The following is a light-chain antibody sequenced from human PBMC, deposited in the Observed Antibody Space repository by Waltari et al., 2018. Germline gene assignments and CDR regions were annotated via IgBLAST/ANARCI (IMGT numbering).Light chain of an antibody. CDR2: GPS. V-gene: IGKV3-20*01. CDR1: QSVSRAS. J-gene: IGKJ1*01. Sequence: EMVLTHSPGTLSLSPGERATLSCWASQSVSRASVWYQQKPGQAPRLLVYGPSTTAPGIPARFSGSGSGTDFSLTISSLEPEDFAVYYCQHYVRLPATFGQGTKVEI. CDR3: QHYVRLPAT.